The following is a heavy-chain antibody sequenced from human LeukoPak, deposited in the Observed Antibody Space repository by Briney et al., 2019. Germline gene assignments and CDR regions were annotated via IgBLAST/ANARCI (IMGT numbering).Heavy chain of an antibody. J-gene: IGHJ4*02. V-gene: IGHV4-59*01. D-gene: IGHD3-22*01. Sequence: PSETLSLTCTVSGGSISSYYWSWIRQPPGKGLEWIGYIYYRGSTNYNPSLKSRVTISVDTSKNQFSLKLSSVTAADTAVYYCAREGYYDSSGYSSGFDYWGQGTLVTVSS. CDR2: IYYRGST. CDR3: AREGYYDSSGYSSGFDY. CDR1: GGSISSYY.